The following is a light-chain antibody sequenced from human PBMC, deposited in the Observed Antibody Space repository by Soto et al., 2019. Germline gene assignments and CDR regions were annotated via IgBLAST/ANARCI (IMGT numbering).Light chain of an antibody. CDR3: QQYYNSPLT. CDR2: AAS. Sequence: AIRMTQSPSSLSASTGDRVTITCRASQGIASYLAWYQQKPGKAPKLLIYAASSLQSGVPPRFSGSGSGIDFTLTISWLQSEDSATYYCQQYYNSPLTVGGGTKVEIK. V-gene: IGKV1-8*01. CDR1: QGIASY. J-gene: IGKJ4*01.